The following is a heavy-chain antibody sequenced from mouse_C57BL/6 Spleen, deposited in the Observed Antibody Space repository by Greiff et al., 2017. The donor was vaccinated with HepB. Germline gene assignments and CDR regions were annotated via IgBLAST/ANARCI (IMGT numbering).Heavy chain of an antibody. V-gene: IGHV7-3*01. CDR2: IRNKANGYTT. CDR1: GFTFTDYY. D-gene: IGHD1-1*01. CDR3: ARYGAVVPLDY. J-gene: IGHJ2*01. Sequence: EVKLMESGGGLVQPGGSLSLSCAASGFTFTDYYMSWVRQPPGKALEWLGFIRNKANGYTTEYSASVKGRFTISRDNSQSILYLQMNALRAEDSATYYCARYGAVVPLDYWGQGTTLTVSS.